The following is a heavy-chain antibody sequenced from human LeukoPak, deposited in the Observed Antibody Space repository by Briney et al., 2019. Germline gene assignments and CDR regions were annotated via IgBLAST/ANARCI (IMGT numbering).Heavy chain of an antibody. D-gene: IGHD5-18*01. Sequence: ASVKVSCKASGYTFTSYGISWVRQAPGQGLEWMGWISAYNGNTNYAQKLQGRVTMTTVTSTSTAYMELRSLRSDDTAVYYCARELDYAAMDEPYYYGMDVWGQGTTVTVSS. CDR3: ARELDYAAMDEPYYYGMDV. CDR1: GYTFTSYG. V-gene: IGHV1-18*01. J-gene: IGHJ6*02. CDR2: ISAYNGNT.